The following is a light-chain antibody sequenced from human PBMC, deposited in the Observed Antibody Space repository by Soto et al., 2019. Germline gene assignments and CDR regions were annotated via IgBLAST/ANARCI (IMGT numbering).Light chain of an antibody. CDR1: NIGSKN. CDR3: QVWDSSTARV. V-gene: IGLV3-9*01. Sequence: SYELTQPLSVSVALGQTARITCGGNNIGSKNVHWYQQKPGQAPVLVIYRDSNRPSGIPERFAVSNSVNTATLTISRAQAGDEADYYCQVWDSSTARVFGGGTKVTVL. CDR2: RDS. J-gene: IGLJ3*02.